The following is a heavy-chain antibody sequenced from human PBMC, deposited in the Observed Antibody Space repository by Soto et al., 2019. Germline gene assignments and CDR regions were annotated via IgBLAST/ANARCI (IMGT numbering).Heavy chain of an antibody. CDR3: ARVKDSSVYPDAFDI. CDR1: GFTFSSYG. CDR2: IWYDGSNK. V-gene: IGHV3-33*01. Sequence: QVQLVESGGGVVQPGRSLRLSCAASGFTFSSYGMHWVRQAPGKGLEWVAVIWYDGSNKYYADSVKGRFTISRDNSKNPLYLQMNSLRAEETAGYYGARVKDSSVYPDAFDIWGQGTMVTVPS. J-gene: IGHJ3*02. D-gene: IGHD3-22*01.